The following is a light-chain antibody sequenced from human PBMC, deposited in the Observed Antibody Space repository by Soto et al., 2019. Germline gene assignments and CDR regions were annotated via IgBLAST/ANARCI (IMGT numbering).Light chain of an antibody. Sequence: EIVLTQSPDTLSLSPGERATLSCRASQSVSSSLAWYQQKPGQAPRLLIYDASKRATGIPARFSGSGSGTDFTLTISSLEPEDFAVYYWQQRSNWPPEVTFGPGTKVDIK. CDR1: QSVSSS. CDR2: DAS. V-gene: IGKV3-11*01. J-gene: IGKJ3*01. CDR3: QQRSNWPPEVT.